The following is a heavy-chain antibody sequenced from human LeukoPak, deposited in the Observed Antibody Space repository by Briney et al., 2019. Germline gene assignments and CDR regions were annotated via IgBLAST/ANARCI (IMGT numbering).Heavy chain of an antibody. CDR1: GGTFSSYT. Sequence: TLTVSCKDCGGTFSSYTISWVRPAPGQGLEWMGRIIPILEIANYVQKFQGRVTINADKSTSTAYMELSSLRSEDTAVYYCARDLERTSFPFDPWGQGTLVTDSS. V-gene: IGHV1-69*04. D-gene: IGHD1-1*01. CDR2: IIPILEIA. CDR3: ARDLERTSFPFDP. J-gene: IGHJ5*02.